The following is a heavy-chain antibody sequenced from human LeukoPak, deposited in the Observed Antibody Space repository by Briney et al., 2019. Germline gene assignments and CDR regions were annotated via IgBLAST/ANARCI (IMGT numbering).Heavy chain of an antibody. J-gene: IGHJ4*02. V-gene: IGHV3-73*01. CDR2: IRSKANSYAT. CDR1: GFSFSTYE. CDR3: TRAGRYYDPFDY. Sequence: PGGSLRLSCAASGFSFSTYEMNWVRQAPGKGLEWVGRIRSKANSYATAYAASVKGRFTISRDDSKNTAYLQMNSLKTEDTAVYYCTRAGRYYDPFDYWGQGTLVTVSS. D-gene: IGHD3-22*01.